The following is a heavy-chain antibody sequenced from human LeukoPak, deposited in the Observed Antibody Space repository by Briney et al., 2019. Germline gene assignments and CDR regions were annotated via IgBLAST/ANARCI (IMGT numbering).Heavy chain of an antibody. CDR3: ARSRDNVLDY. D-gene: IGHD1-1*01. Sequence: PGGSLRLSCAASGFTVSSNYMSWVRQAPGKGLEWVSLIYSGDRTYYADSVEGRLAISRDSARNTLYLQMNSLRAEDTALYYCARSRDNVLDYWGQGTLVTVSS. CDR2: IYSGDRT. CDR1: GFTVSSNY. V-gene: IGHV3-53*01. J-gene: IGHJ4*02.